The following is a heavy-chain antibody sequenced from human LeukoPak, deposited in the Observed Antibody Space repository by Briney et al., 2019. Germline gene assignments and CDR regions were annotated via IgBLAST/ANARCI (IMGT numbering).Heavy chain of an antibody. CDR2: INHSGST. V-gene: IGHV4-34*01. CDR3: ARVGGYCSGGSCYYAFDI. Sequence: SETLSRTCAVYGGSFSGYYWSWIRQPPGKGLEWIGEINHSGSTNYNPSLKSRVTISVDTSKNQFSLKLSSVTAADTAVYYCARVGGYCSGGSCYYAFDIWGQGTMVTVSS. J-gene: IGHJ3*02. D-gene: IGHD2-15*01. CDR1: GGSFSGYY.